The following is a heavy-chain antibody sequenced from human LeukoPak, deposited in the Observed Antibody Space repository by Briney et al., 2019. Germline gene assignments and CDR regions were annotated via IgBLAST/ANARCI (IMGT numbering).Heavy chain of an antibody. V-gene: IGHV3-30-3*01. CDR3: ARDSSRFLESAGGY. D-gene: IGHD3-3*01. J-gene: IGHJ4*02. CDR2: ISYDGSNK. CDR1: GFTFSSYA. Sequence: GGSLRLSCAASGFTFSSYAMHLVRQAPGKGLEWVAVISYDGSNKYYADSVKGRFTISRDNSKNTLYLQMNSLRAEDTAVYYCARDSSRFLESAGGYWGQGTLVTVSS.